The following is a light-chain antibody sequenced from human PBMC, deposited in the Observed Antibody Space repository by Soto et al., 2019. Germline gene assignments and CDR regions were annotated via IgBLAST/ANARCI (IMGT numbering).Light chain of an antibody. CDR3: QQYGDSPRP. CDR2: DAF. Sequence: EIVLTQSPGTLSLSPGESATLSCRASRSLDSGQLAWYQQKVGRAPRLLIHDAFMRATGIPDRFSGSGSGTDFTLTIARLEPADFEVYYCQQYGDSPRPFGQGTRLEIK. J-gene: IGKJ5*01. V-gene: IGKV3-20*01. CDR1: RSLDSGQ.